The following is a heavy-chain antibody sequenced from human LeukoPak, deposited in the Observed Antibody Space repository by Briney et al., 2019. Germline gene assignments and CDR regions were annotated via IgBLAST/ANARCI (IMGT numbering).Heavy chain of an antibody. V-gene: IGHV3-33*08. J-gene: IGHJ4*02. CDR2: IWYDGSKT. CDR3: ARAPYTTGRSFYFDS. CDR1: GFTFSSYG. Sequence: GGSLRLSCAASGFTFSSYGMHWVRQAPGKGLEWVAIIWYDGSKTYYADSVKGRFTISRDNLSNTLYLQMNSLRAEDTALYFCARAPYTTGRSFYFDSWGQGTLVTVSS. D-gene: IGHD2-2*02.